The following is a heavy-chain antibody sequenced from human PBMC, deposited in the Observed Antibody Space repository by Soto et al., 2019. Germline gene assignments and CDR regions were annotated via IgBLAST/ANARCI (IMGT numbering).Heavy chain of an antibody. J-gene: IGHJ4*02. V-gene: IGHV3-23*01. CDR3: TKNYYFDS. Sequence: VQLLESGGGLVQPGGSLRLSCAASGFTFSNYAMSWVRQAPGKALEWVSSINIVGGNTNYADSVRGRFTISRDDSKNTVFLQMHSLRAEDTAIYYCTKNYYFDSWGQGTLVTVSS. CDR2: INIVGGNT. CDR1: GFTFSNYA.